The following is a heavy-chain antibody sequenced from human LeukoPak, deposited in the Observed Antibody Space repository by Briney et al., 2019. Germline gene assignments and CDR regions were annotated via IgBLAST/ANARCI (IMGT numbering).Heavy chain of an antibody. D-gene: IGHD4-17*01. Sequence: PGGSLRLSCAGSGFSFRSYWMSWVRQAPGKGLEWVACIIQDGSEIHYLESVKGRFTISRDNAKSSLFLQMKSLRVEDTAVYYRATLRDDVTKFDSWGQGTLVTVSS. J-gene: IGHJ4*02. V-gene: IGHV3-7*01. CDR1: GFSFRSYW. CDR2: IIQDGSEI. CDR3: ATLRDDVTKFDS.